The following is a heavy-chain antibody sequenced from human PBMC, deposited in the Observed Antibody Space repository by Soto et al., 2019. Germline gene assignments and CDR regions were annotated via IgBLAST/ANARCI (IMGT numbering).Heavy chain of an antibody. D-gene: IGHD3-3*01. J-gene: IGHJ6*03. V-gene: IGHV4-59*12. CDR3: ARGNKYYDFWRGYGGPYYYYIDG. CDR2: ISYSGST. CDR1: GGSISSYY. Sequence: QVQLQESGPGLVKPSETLSLTCTVSGGSISSYYWSWMRQPPGKGLEWLGYISYSGSTNYNPSLKSRLTISVDTSKNQFSLKLSSVTAADTAVYYCARGNKYYDFWRGYGGPYYYYIDGWGQGTTVTVSS.